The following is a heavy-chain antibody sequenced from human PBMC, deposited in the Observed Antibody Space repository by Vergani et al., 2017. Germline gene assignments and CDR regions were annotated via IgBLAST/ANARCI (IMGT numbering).Heavy chain of an antibody. D-gene: IGHD3-10*01. Sequence: EKQLVQSGSETKKPGESLKISCQAFGYIFSNFWIGWVRQRLGRVVAWMGIIYPGDSEVKSNPTFRGQVIFSVDTSVNTAYLQWRSLQASDTATYFCASGGHGSENGGALQLWGQGTNITVSS. CDR1: GYIFSNFW. J-gene: IGHJ3*01. CDR2: IYPGDSEV. CDR3: ASGGHGSENGGALQL. V-gene: IGHV5-51*01.